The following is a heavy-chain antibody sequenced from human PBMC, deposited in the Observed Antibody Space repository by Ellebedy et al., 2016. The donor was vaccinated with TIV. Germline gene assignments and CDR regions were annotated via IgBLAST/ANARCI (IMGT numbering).Heavy chain of an antibody. J-gene: IGHJ4*02. CDR2: FSSDILTT. CDR3: ARDMRRWLHILAF. CDR1: ASPSSTYN. Sequence: GGSLRLSCAATASPSSTYNLTRVRRAPGKGLEWILDFSSDILTTEYADSVKGRFTISRDNDKNSVYLQMKGLRAEDTAVYFCARDMRRWLHILAFWGQGTLVTVSS. D-gene: IGHD5-24*01. V-gene: IGHV3-48*04.